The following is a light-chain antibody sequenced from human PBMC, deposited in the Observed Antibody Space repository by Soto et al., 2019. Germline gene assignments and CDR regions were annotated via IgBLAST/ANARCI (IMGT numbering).Light chain of an antibody. CDR3: SSYTSSSTPWV. CDR2: EVS. Sequence: QSVLTQPASVSGSPGQSITISCTGTSGDVGGHNHVSWYQQHPGKAPRLIIYEVSDRPSGVSNRFSGSKSGNTASLTISWLQAEDEADYYCSSYTSSSTPWVFGTGTKGTVL. J-gene: IGLJ1*01. V-gene: IGLV2-14*01. CDR1: SGDVGGHNH.